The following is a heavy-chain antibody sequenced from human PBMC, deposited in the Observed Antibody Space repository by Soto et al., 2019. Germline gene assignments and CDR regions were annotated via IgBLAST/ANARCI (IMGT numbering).Heavy chain of an antibody. CDR3: AREGIAVVGLDY. CDR2: IWYDGSNK. Sequence: QVQLVESGGGVVQPGRSLRLSCAASGFTFSSYGMHWVHQAPGKGLEWVAVIWYDGSNKYYADSVKGRFTISRDNSKNTLYLQMNSLRAEDTAVYYCAREGIAVVGLDYWGQGTLVTVSS. V-gene: IGHV3-33*01. CDR1: GFTFSSYG. D-gene: IGHD6-19*01. J-gene: IGHJ4*02.